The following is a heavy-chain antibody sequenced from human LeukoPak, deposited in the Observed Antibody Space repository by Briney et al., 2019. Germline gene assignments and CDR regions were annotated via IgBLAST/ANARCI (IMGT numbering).Heavy chain of an antibody. D-gene: IGHD2-2*02. CDR1: GYTFTSYG. CDR3: ARGYLA. CDR2: INPNSSGT. J-gene: IGHJ5*02. Sequence: ASVKVSCKASGYTFTSYGISWVRQAPGQGLEWMGWINPNSSGTNYAQKFQGRVTMTRDTSISTAYMELSRLRSDDTAEYYCARGYLAWGQGTLVTVSS. V-gene: IGHV1-2*02.